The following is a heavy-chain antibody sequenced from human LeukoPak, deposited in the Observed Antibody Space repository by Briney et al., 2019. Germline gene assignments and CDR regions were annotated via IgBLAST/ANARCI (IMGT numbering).Heavy chain of an antibody. CDR2: INHSGST. CDR3: ARVGQQLAKDAFDI. D-gene: IGHD6-13*01. Sequence: SETLSLTCAVYGGSFSGYYWSWIRQPPGKGLEWIGEINHSGSTNYNPSLKSRVTISVDTSKNQFSLKLSSVTAADTAVYYCARVGQQLAKDAFDIWGQGTMVTVSS. CDR1: GGSFSGYY. J-gene: IGHJ3*02. V-gene: IGHV4-34*01.